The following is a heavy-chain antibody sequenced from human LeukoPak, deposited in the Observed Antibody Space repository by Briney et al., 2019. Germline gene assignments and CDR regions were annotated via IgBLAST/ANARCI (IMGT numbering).Heavy chain of an antibody. D-gene: IGHD3-22*01. CDR2: ISYDGSNK. CDR3: ARAVRTRSGYYYGRGIDY. V-gene: IGHV3-30-3*01. CDR1: GFTFSSYA. J-gene: IGHJ4*02. Sequence: GRSLRLSCAASGFTFSSYAMHWVRQAPGKGLEWVAVISYDGSNKYYADSVKGRFTISRDNSKNTLYLQMNSLRAEDTAVYYCARAVRTRSGYYYGRGIDYWGQGTLVTVSS.